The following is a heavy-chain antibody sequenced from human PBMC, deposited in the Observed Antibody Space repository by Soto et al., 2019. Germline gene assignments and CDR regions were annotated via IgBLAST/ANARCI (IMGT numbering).Heavy chain of an antibody. D-gene: IGHD3-3*01. CDR1: GGYISSYC. Sequence: LTYNGRGGYISSYCWCWIRQPPGKGLEWIGYIYYSGSTNYNPSLKSRVTISVDTSKNQFSLKLSSVTAADTAVYYCARGQYDFWSGRFDPWGQGTLVTVSS. CDR3: ARGQYDFWSGRFDP. J-gene: IGHJ5*02. V-gene: IGHV4-59*01. CDR2: IYYSGST.